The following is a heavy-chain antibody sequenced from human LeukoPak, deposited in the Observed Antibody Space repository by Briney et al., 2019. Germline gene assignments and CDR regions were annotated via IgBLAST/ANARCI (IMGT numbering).Heavy chain of an antibody. V-gene: IGHV3-23*01. D-gene: IGHD2-15*01. CDR2: ITGSSRST. Sequence: GGSLRLSCAASGFPFSSYGMGWVRQAPGKGLEWVSAITGSSRSTYYADSVKGRFTISRDNSKNTLYLQMNSLRAEDTAIYYCAKDQLNRFCSGGSCSTTHDYWGQGTLVTVSS. CDR1: GFPFSSYG. CDR3: AKDQLNRFCSGGSCSTTHDY. J-gene: IGHJ4*02.